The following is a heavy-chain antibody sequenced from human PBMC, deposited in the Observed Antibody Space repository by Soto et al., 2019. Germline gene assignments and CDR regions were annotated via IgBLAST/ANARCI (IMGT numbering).Heavy chain of an antibody. D-gene: IGHD3-10*01. V-gene: IGHV4-31*03. CDR2: IYYSGST. J-gene: IGHJ3*02. CDR1: GGSISSGGYY. CDR3: ARAPAARFGEGHAFDI. Sequence: SETLSLTCTVSGGSISSGGYYWSWIRQHPGKGLEWIGYIYYSGSTYYNPSLKSRVTISVDTSKNQFSLKLSSVTAADTAVYYCARAPAARFGEGHAFDIWGQGTMVTVSS.